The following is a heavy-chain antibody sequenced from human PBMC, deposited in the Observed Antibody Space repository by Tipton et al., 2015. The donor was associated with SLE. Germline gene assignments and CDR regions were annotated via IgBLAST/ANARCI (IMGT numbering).Heavy chain of an antibody. CDR3: VRESKYVLRFRALVAPDL. D-gene: IGHD3-3*01. J-gene: IGHJ3*01. V-gene: IGHV4-34*01. CDR2: INHTGGT. CDR1: GGSFSDYY. Sequence: TLSLTCAVYGGSFSDYYWSWIRQTPGEGLEWIGEINHTGGTNYYPSLESRVTMSVDTSKNQFSLKLSSVTAADTAMYYGVRESKYVLRFRALVAPDLWGQGTAITVSS.